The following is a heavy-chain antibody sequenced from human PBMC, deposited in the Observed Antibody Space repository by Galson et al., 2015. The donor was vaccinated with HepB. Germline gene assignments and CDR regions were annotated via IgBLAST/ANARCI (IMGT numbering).Heavy chain of an antibody. Sequence: SLRLSCAASGFTFSHYWMHWVRQVPGKGLAWVSLISNDGTITNYADSVKGRFTISRDNARNTVCLQMDSLRAEDTAVYYCARVYSGWYWFDSWGQGTLVTVSS. CDR2: ISNDGTIT. CDR3: ARVYSGWYWFDS. J-gene: IGHJ5*01. CDR1: GFTFSHYW. D-gene: IGHD6-19*01. V-gene: IGHV3-74*01.